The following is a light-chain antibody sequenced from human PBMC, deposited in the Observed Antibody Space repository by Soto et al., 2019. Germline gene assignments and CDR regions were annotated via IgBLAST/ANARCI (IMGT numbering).Light chain of an antibody. CDR1: SNDVGAFDY. V-gene: IGLV2-14*01. J-gene: IGLJ2*01. CDR2: EVF. CDR3: TSYTTNNAHV. Sequence: QSALTQPASVSASPGQSISISCTGTSNDVGAFDYVSWYQQHPGKAPKLIILEVFNRPSGVSTRFSGSKSGSTASLAISGHQAEDEDYYFCTSYTTNNAHVFGGGTKLTVL.